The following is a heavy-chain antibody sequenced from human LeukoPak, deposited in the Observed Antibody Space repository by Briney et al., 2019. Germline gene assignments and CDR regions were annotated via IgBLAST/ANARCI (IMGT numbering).Heavy chain of an antibody. D-gene: IGHD6-13*01. CDR3: ARVPAAGRELFDS. CDR1: GGSFSGYY. V-gene: IGHV4-34*01. CDR2: INHSGST. J-gene: IGHJ4*02. Sequence: PSETLSLTCAVYGGSFSGYYWNWIRRPPGKGLEWIGEINHSGSTNYNPSLKSRVTISVDTSKNQFSLKLSSVTAADTAVYYCARVPAAGRELFDSWGQGTLVTVSS.